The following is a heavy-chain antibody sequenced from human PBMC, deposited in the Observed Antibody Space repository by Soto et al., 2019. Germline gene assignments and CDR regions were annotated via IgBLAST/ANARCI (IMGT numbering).Heavy chain of an antibody. J-gene: IGHJ4*02. Sequence: QLQLRESGPGLVRPSETLSLTCTVSGGDVTSSRYYWAWIRQTPGKGLEWIATIYYGGSTYYNASLKSRVTVSIATSKNQFSLKRTSVTAADTAVYFCAPMEPHNDFWSANYYFAYWGQGTMVTVSS. CDR3: APMEPHNDFWSANYYFAY. CDR1: GGDVTSSRYY. V-gene: IGHV4-39*01. CDR2: IYYGGST. D-gene: IGHD3-3*01.